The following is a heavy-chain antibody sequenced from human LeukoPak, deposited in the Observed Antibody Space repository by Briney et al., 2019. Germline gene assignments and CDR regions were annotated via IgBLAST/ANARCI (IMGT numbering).Heavy chain of an antibody. V-gene: IGHV3-7*01. CDR2: IKQDGSEK. D-gene: IGHD3-10*01. Sequence: GGSLRLSCEASGFTFTTYWMGWVRQAPGKGLEWVANIKQDGSEKYYVDSVKGRFTISRDNAKNSPSLQMNSLRAEDTAVYYCARPLMYYYGSETYFWFDPWGQGTLVTVSS. CDR1: GFTFTTYW. J-gene: IGHJ5*02. CDR3: ARPLMYYYGSETYFWFDP.